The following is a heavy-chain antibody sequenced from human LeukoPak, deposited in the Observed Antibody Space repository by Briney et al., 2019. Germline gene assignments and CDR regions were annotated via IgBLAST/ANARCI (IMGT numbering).Heavy chain of an antibody. CDR3: ARIPSGSYGIFDY. J-gene: IGHJ4*02. V-gene: IGHV4-4*02. D-gene: IGHD1-26*01. CDR1: GGSISSSNW. Sequence: SETPSLTRAVSGGSISSSNWWSWVRQPPGKGLEWIGEIYHSGSANQNPSLKSRVSMSLDKSKNQFSLRLTSVTAADTAVYYCARIPSGSYGIFDYWGQGTLVTVSS. CDR2: IYHSGSA.